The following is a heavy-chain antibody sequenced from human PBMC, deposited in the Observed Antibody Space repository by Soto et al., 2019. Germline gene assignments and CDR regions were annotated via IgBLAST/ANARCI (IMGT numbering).Heavy chain of an antibody. V-gene: IGHV3-23*01. CDR1: GFTFSSYA. CDR3: AHGGVPTPVPRWGFDY. D-gene: IGHD2-2*01. Sequence: EVQLLGSGGGLVQPGGSLSVSWAASGFTFSSYAMSWVRQAPGNGLEWVSSIRSNGVTTYYADSVKGRFTISRDNSKNTLYLQMNSLSAEDTAVYYCAHGGVPTPVPRWGFDYWGQGTLVTVSS. CDR2: IRSNGVTT. J-gene: IGHJ4*02.